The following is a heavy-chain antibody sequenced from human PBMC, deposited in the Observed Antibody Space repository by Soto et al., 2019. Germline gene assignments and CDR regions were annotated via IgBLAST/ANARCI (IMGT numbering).Heavy chain of an antibody. J-gene: IGHJ6*02. Sequence: ASVKVSCKASGYTFTGYYMHWVRQAPGQGLEWKGRINPNSGGTKYAQKFQGWVNMTRDTSISTAYMELSRLRSDDTAVYYCARDEGYYGSGSYYSPYYYYGMDVWGQGTTVTVSS. CDR2: INPNSGGT. D-gene: IGHD3-10*01. CDR1: GYTFTGYY. V-gene: IGHV1-2*04. CDR3: ARDEGYYGSGSYYSPYYYYGMDV.